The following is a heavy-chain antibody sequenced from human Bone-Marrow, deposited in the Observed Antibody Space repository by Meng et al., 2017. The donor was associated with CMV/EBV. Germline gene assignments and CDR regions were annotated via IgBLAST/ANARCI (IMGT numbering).Heavy chain of an antibody. CDR3: ARDRDVWCGYYTGVDV. CDR1: GFTVSSNY. CDR2: IYSGGST. Sequence: GGSLTLSCAASGFTVSSNYMSWVRQAPGKGLEWVSVIYSGGSTYYADSVKGRFTISRDNSKNPLYLQMNSLRAEDTAVYYCARDRDVWCGYYTGVDVWGQGTTVTVSS. J-gene: IGHJ6*02. D-gene: IGHD3-3*01. V-gene: IGHV3-66*02.